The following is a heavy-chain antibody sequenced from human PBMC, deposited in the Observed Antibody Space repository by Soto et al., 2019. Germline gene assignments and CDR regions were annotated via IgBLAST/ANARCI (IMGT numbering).Heavy chain of an antibody. CDR2: IWYDGSNK. CDR1: GFTFSSYG. Sequence: QVQLVESGGGVVQPGRYLRLSCAASGFTFSSYGMHWVRQAPGKGLEWVAAIWYDGSNKYYADSVKGRLTISRDNAKNALYLQMHSLRAEDTAVYYCARDYDSSVYLYWGQGTLFSVSS. CDR3: ARDYDSSVYLY. V-gene: IGHV3-33*01. D-gene: IGHD3-22*01. J-gene: IGHJ4*02.